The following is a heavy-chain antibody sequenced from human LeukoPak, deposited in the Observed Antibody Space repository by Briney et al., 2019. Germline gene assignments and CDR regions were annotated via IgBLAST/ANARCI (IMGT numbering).Heavy chain of an antibody. V-gene: IGHV4-39*01. D-gene: IGHD2/OR15-2a*01. CDR3: ARHVDTTTGAPIGWFDP. J-gene: IGHJ5*02. CDR1: GGSISSTTDY. CDR2: IFYSGTT. Sequence: PSETLSLTCTVSGGSISSTTDYWGWIRQPPGKGLEWIGSIFYSGTTYYNPSLKSRVTTSVDTSKNQFSLKLTSVTAADTAVYYCARHVDTTTGAPIGWFDPWGQGTLVTVSS.